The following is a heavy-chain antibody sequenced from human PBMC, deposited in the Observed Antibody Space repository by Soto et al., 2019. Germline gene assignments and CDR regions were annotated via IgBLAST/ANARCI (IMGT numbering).Heavy chain of an antibody. V-gene: IGHV3-7*05. Sequence: KRLEWVANIKQDGSEKYYVDSVKGRFTISRDNAKNSLYLQMNSLRAEDTAVYYCAFFFHAKDSIRDVRSVSAFLLNRSSDL. J-gene: IGHJ2*01. CDR3: AFFFHAKDSIRDVRSVSAFLLNRSSDL. CDR2: IKQDGSEK. D-gene: IGHD3-10*02.